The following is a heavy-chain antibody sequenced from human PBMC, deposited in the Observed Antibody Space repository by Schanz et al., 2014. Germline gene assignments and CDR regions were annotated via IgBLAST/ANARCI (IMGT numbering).Heavy chain of an antibody. D-gene: IGHD3-10*01. V-gene: IGHV3-23*01. J-gene: IGHJ3*02. Sequence: EVQLLESGGGLVQPGGSLRLSCAASGFTFSSYAMSWVRQAPGKGLEWVSSISYGTSYIYYAESVKGRFTISRDNSKNTLYLQMNSLRAEDTAVYYCAKRRFGELSAFDIWGQGTMVTVSS. CDR3: AKRRFGELSAFDI. CDR1: GFTFSSYA. CDR2: ISYGTSYI.